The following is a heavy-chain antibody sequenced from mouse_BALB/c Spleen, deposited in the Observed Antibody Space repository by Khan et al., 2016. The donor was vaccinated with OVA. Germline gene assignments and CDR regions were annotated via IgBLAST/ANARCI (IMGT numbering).Heavy chain of an antibody. J-gene: IGHJ1*01. CDR2: IDPADGYT. CDR1: GFNIKNTY. V-gene: IGHV14-3*02. Sequence: IQLVQSGAELVKPGASVKLSCTASGFNIKNTYIHWVKQRPEQGLEWIGRIDPADGYTEYDPKFQGKAPITTDTSSNTAYLQLSSLTSEDSAVYDCARKHLYPGYFDDWGAGTTVTVAA. CDR3: ARKHLYPGYFDD. D-gene: IGHD2-1*01.